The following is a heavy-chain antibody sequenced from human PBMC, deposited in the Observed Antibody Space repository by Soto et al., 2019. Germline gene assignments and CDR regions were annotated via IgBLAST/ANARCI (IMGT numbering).Heavy chain of an antibody. D-gene: IGHD3-3*01. Sequence: QVQLVQSGAEVKKPGASVQVSCKASGYTFTSYGISWVRQAPGQGHEWMGWISAYNGNTNYAQKLQGRVTMTTDTSTSTAYMGLRSLRSDDTAVYYCARDVTIFGVVEYDYWGQGTLVTVSS. CDR2: ISAYNGNT. J-gene: IGHJ4*02. V-gene: IGHV1-18*01. CDR1: GYTFTSYG. CDR3: ARDVTIFGVVEYDY.